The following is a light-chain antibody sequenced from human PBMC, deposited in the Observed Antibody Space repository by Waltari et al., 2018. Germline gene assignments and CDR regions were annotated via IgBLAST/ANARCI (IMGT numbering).Light chain of an antibody. CDR2: GAS. Sequence: DIQMTQSPSSLSASIGDTIPVTGRESQNIRTYLNWYQQKPAKSPKLLIFGASSLPRGVPSRFTGSASGTEFTLTITNLQPDDFATYFCQQSFSSPWTFGQGTTV. CDR1: QNIRTY. J-gene: IGKJ1*01. CDR3: QQSFSSPWT. V-gene: IGKV1-39*01.